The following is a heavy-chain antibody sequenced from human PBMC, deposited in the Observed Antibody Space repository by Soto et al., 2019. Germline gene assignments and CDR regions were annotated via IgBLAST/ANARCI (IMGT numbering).Heavy chain of an antibody. Sequence: GGSLRLSCAASGFTFSSYSMNWVRQAPGKGLEWVSSISSSSSYIYYADSVKGRFTISRDNAKNSLYLQMNSLRAEDTAVYYCARGGEWLRDYYYYYGMDVWGQRTTVTLSS. V-gene: IGHV3-21*01. CDR2: ISSSSSYI. CDR1: GFTFSSYS. J-gene: IGHJ6*02. D-gene: IGHD5-12*01. CDR3: ARGGEWLRDYYYYYGMDV.